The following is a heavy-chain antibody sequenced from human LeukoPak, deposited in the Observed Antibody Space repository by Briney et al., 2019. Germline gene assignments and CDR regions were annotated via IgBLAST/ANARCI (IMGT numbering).Heavy chain of an antibody. J-gene: IGHJ4*02. V-gene: IGHV4-39*01. CDR3: ARHVLCELELPKDHFDY. Sequence: PSETLSLTCSVPSGSISSSSYYWGWIRQPPGKGLEWIGSIYYSGSTYYNPSLKSRVTISVDTSKNQFSLELSSVTAADTAVYYCARHVLCELELPKDHFDYWGQGTLVTVSS. D-gene: IGHD1-7*01. CDR1: SGSISSSSYY. CDR2: IYYSGST.